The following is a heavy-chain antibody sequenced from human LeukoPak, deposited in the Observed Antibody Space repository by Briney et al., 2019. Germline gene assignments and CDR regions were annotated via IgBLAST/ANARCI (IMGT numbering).Heavy chain of an antibody. CDR3: ARGLDSSGYYHVVDS. CDR1: GYTFSIYA. Sequence: GGSLRLSCADSGYTFSIYAMSWVRQAPGKGLEWVSLISTSGRTHYADSVEGRFTISRDNSKNTLSLHMKSLRAEDTAVYYCARGLDSSGYYHVVDSWGQGALVTVSS. D-gene: IGHD3-22*01. J-gene: IGHJ4*02. V-gene: IGHV3-23*01. CDR2: ISTSGRT.